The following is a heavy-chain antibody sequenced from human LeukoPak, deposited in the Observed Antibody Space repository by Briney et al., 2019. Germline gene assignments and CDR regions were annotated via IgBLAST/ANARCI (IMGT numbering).Heavy chain of an antibody. Sequence: ASVKVSCKASGYTFTGYYIHWVRQASGQGLEWMGRINPNSGGTDYAQKFQGRVTMTRDTPISTAYMELSRLRSDDTAVYYCARGPSGWRDDYWGQGTLVTVSS. J-gene: IGHJ4*02. CDR3: ARGPSGWRDDY. CDR1: GYTFTGYY. D-gene: IGHD6-19*01. CDR2: INPNSGGT. V-gene: IGHV1-2*06.